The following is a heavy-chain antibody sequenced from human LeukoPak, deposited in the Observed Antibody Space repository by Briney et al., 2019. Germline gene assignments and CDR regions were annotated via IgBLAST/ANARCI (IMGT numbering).Heavy chain of an antibody. J-gene: IGHJ4*02. CDR1: GGSVSSGIYY. Sequence: SETLSLTCTVSGGSVSSGIYYWSWIRQPPGKGLEWIGYIYYSGNTNYNPSLKSRVTISVDTSKNQFSLKLSSVTAADTAVYYCARHFDFWGQGTLVTVSS. CDR3: ARHFDF. CDR2: IYYSGNT. V-gene: IGHV4-61*01.